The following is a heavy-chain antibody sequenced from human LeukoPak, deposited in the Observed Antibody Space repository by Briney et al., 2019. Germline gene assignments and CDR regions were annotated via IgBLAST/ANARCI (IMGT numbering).Heavy chain of an antibody. D-gene: IGHD6-19*01. Sequence: SQTLSLTCTVSGGPISSGSYYWNWIRQPAGKGLEWIGRIHSRGSTNYNFSLKSRVTISVDTSKNQFSLKLSSVTAADTAVYYCARDPHGWPHDAFDIWGQGTMVTVSS. CDR2: IHSRGST. V-gene: IGHV4-61*02. CDR1: GGPISSGSYY. J-gene: IGHJ3*02. CDR3: ARDPHGWPHDAFDI.